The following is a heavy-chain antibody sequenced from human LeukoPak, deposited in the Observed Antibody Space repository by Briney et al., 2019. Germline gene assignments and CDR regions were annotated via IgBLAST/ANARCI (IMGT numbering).Heavy chain of an antibody. CDR1: GGSISSSSYY. V-gene: IGHV4-39*07. CDR3: ARASLLWFGEWARGYFDY. CDR2: IYYSGST. J-gene: IGHJ4*02. D-gene: IGHD3-10*01. Sequence: SETLSLTCTVSGGSISSSSYYWGWIRQPPGKGLEWIGNIYYSGSTNYNPSLKSRVIISVDTSKNQFSLKLSSVTAADTAVYYCARASLLWFGEWARGYFDYWGQGTLVTVSS.